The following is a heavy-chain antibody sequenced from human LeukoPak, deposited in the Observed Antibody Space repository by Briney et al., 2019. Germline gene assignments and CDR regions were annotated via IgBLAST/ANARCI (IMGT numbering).Heavy chain of an antibody. CDR2: IYPDDSDT. V-gene: IGHV5-51*01. CDR3: ARPNITSYYDSRGYDAFDV. CDR1: GNRFNAYW. D-gene: IGHD3-22*01. Sequence: RGESLKICCKGCGNRFNAYWIAWVRQMPGKGLEWMGIIYPDDSDTRYSPSFQGQVTISADKSVRTAYLQWSSLKASDTAMYYCARPNITSYYDSRGYDAFDVWGQGTMVTVSS. J-gene: IGHJ3*01.